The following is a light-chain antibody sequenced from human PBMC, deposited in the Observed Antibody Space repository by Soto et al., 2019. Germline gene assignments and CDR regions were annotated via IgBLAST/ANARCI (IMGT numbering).Light chain of an antibody. CDR3: QKYNTYPWT. J-gene: IGKJ1*01. Sequence: DIQMTQSPSTLSASVGDRVTITCRASQSIGDWLAWFQQKPGRAPKVLIYKASSLQSGVPSRFSASGSGTEFTLTISSLQPDDFATYYCQKYNTYPWTFGQGTKVDIK. V-gene: IGKV1-5*03. CDR1: QSIGDW. CDR2: KAS.